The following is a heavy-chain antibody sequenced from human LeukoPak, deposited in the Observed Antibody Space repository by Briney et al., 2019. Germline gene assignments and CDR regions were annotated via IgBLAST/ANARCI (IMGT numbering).Heavy chain of an antibody. V-gene: IGHV3-30*04. CDR1: GFTFSSYA. D-gene: IGHD2-21*02. Sequence: GGSLRLSCAASGFTFSSYAMHWVRQAPGKGLEWVAVISYDGSNKYYADSVKGRFTISRDNAKNSLYLQMNSLRAEDTALYYCAKGINIVVVTAFDYWGQGTLVTVSS. J-gene: IGHJ4*02. CDR2: ISYDGSNK. CDR3: AKGINIVVVTAFDY.